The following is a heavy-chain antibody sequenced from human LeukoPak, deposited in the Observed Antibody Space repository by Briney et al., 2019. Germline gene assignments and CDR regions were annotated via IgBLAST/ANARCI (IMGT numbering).Heavy chain of an antibody. J-gene: IGHJ4*02. V-gene: IGHV1-2*02. CDR2: INPNSGGT. CDR1: GYTFTGYY. D-gene: IGHD6-13*01. CDR3: ARSPGIAAAGDY. Sequence: RASVKVSCKASGYTFTGYYMHWVRQAPGQGLEWMGWINPNSGGTNYAQKFQGRVTMTRDTSISTAYMELSRLRSDDTAAYYCARSPGIAAAGDYWGQGTLVTVSS.